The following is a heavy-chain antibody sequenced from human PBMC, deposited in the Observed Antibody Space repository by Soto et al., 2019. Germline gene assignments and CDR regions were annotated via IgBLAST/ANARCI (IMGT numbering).Heavy chain of an antibody. Sequence: QLQLQESGPGLVKPSETLSLTCAVSGGSIVNSNYYWGWVRQPPGKGLEWIGTIYYSGRTYYHPSLKSRVHIYMELSKNHFSLELTYMIAADTAIYYCARLRPGPGYCSGHTCHGAFDIWGQGTVVTVSS. D-gene: IGHD2-15*01. CDR1: GGSIVNSNYY. V-gene: IGHV4-39*02. CDR3: ARLRPGPGYCSGHTCHGAFDI. J-gene: IGHJ3*02. CDR2: IYYSGRT.